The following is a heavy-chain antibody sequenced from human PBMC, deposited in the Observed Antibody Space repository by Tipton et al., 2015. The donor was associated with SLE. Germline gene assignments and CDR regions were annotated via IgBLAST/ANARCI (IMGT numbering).Heavy chain of an antibody. CDR2: IYYSGST. V-gene: IGHV4-31*03. CDR3: ASGSIVLRYHGMDV. Sequence: TLSLTCTVSGGSISSGGYYWSWIRQHPGKGLEWIGYIYYSGSTYYNPSLKSRVTMSVDTSKNQFSLKLSSVTAADTAVYYCASGSIVLRYHGMDVWGQGTTVTVSS. CDR1: GGSISSGGYY. D-gene: IGHD2-8*02. J-gene: IGHJ6*02.